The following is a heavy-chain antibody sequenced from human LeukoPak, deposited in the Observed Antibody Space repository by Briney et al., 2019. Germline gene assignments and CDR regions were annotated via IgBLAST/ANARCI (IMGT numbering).Heavy chain of an antibody. CDR1: GFTFSNYW. CDR2: INSDGSEK. J-gene: IGHJ4*02. Sequence: GGALRLSCAASGFTFSNYWMSWVRQSPGKRREWVARINSDGSEKYYVDSVKGRFTISRDNAKNSLYLQLNSLRVEDTAVYYCVRDVYGPSDYWGQGTLVTVSS. V-gene: IGHV3-7*01. D-gene: IGHD5/OR15-5a*01. CDR3: VRDVYGPSDY.